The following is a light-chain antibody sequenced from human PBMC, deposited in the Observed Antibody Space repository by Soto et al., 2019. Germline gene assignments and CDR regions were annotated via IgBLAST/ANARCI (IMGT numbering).Light chain of an antibody. CDR3: RSYTSTSTYV. J-gene: IGLJ1*01. V-gene: IGLV2-14*01. Sequence: QSALTQPSSVSGSPGQSIPISCTGTSGDVGGYNSVSWYQQHPGKAPKLMIYDVSNRPSGVSNRFSGSKSGSTASLTISGLQAEDEADYYCRSYTSTSTYVFGTGTKLTVL. CDR1: SGDVGGYNS. CDR2: DVS.